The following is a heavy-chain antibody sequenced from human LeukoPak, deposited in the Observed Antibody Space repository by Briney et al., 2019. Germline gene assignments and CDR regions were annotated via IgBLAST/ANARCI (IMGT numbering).Heavy chain of an antibody. V-gene: IGHV4-39*07. J-gene: IGHJ1*01. CDR1: GVSISGSYYY. CDR3: ARVVQSTDSSGFYLPEYFQH. CDR2: IYYSGST. D-gene: IGHD3-22*01. Sequence: SETLSLTCAVSGVSISGSYYYWGWIRQPPGKGLEWIGNIYYSGSTYYNASLQSRVTISIDTSKNQFSLKLRSVTAADTAVYYCARVVQSTDSSGFYLPEYFQHWGQGTLVTVSS.